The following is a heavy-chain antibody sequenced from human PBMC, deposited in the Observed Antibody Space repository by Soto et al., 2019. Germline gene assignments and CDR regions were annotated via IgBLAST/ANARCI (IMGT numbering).Heavy chain of an antibody. CDR3: ARAGSSSSQPYYFDY. CDR2: IKQDGSEK. D-gene: IGHD6-6*01. CDR1: GFTFSSYW. Sequence: EVQLVESGGGLVQPGGSLRLSCAASGFTFSSYWMSWVRQAPGKGLEWVANIKQDGSEKYYVDSVKGRFTISRGNAKNSLYLQMNSLRGEDTAVYYCARAGSSSSQPYYFDYWGQGTLVTVSS. J-gene: IGHJ4*02. V-gene: IGHV3-7*03.